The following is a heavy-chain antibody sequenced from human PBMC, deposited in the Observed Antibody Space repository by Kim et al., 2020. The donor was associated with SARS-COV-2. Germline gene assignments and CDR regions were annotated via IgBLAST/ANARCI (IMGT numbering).Heavy chain of an antibody. CDR3: AREWGVYYYGSGSSQRASWFDP. CDR2: INPNSGGT. J-gene: IGHJ5*02. D-gene: IGHD3-10*01. V-gene: IGHV1-2*04. Sequence: ASVKVSCKASGYTFTGYYMHWVRQAPGQGLEWMGWINPNSGGTNYAQKFQGWVTMTRDTSISTAYMELSRLRSDDTAVYYCAREWGVYYYGSGSSQRASWFDPWGQGTLVTVSS. CDR1: GYTFTGYY.